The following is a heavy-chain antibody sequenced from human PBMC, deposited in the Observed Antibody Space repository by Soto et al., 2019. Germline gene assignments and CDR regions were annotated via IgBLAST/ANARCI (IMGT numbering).Heavy chain of an antibody. J-gene: IGHJ4*02. CDR1: GGTFSSYT. CDR2: IIPILGIA. V-gene: IGHV1-69*02. D-gene: IGHD2-2*01. Sequence: QVQLVQSGAEVKKPGSSVKVSCKASGGTFSSYTISWVRQAHGQGLEWMGRIIPILGIANYAQKFQGRVTITADKSTSTAYMELSSLRSEDTAVYYCARVRGNCSSTSCYVYWGQGTLVTVSS. CDR3: ARVRGNCSSTSCYVY.